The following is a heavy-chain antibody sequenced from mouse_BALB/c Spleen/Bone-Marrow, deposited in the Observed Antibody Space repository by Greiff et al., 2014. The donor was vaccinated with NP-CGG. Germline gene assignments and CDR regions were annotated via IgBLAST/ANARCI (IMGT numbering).Heavy chain of an antibody. Sequence: DVKLVESGGGLVQPGGSLILSCATSGFTFTDYYMSWVRQPPGKALGWLGFIRNKASGYTTEYSASVKGRFTISRDNSQSILYLQMNTLRAEDSATYYCARDDDSPLDYWGQGTLVTVSA. V-gene: IGHV7-3*02. D-gene: IGHD2-4*01. CDR2: IRNKASGYTT. CDR1: GFTFTDYY. CDR3: ARDDDSPLDY. J-gene: IGHJ3*01.